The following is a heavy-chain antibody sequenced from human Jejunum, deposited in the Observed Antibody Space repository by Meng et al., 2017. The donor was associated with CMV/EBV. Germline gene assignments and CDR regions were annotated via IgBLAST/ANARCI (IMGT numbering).Heavy chain of an antibody. D-gene: IGHD3-10*01. Sequence: FTFSSYAMSWVRQAPGKGLEWVSAISGSGGSTYYADSVKGRFTISRDNSKNTLYLQMNSLRAEDTAVYYCAKIQWFGELGYYYFDYWGQGTLVTVS. V-gene: IGHV3-23*01. CDR2: ISGSGGST. CDR1: FTFSSYA. CDR3: AKIQWFGELGYYYFDY. J-gene: IGHJ4*02.